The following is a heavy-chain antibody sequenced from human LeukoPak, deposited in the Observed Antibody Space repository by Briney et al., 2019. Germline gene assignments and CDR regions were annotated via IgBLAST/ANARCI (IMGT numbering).Heavy chain of an antibody. CDR1: GGSLSGYY. Sequence: PSETLSLTCAVYGGSLSGYYWSWIRQPPGKGLEWIGEINHSGSTNYNPSLKSRVTISVDTSKNQFSLKLSSVTAADTAVYYCARDCSRYSSGWYVYYYGMDVWGQGTTVTVSS. CDR2: INHSGST. V-gene: IGHV4-34*01. CDR3: ARDCSRYSSGWYVYYYGMDV. J-gene: IGHJ6*02. D-gene: IGHD6-19*01.